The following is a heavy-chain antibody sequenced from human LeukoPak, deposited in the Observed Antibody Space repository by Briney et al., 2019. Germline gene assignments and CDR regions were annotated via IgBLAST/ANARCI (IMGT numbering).Heavy chain of an antibody. CDR2: IYSGGST. J-gene: IGHJ4*02. V-gene: IGHV3-53*01. CDR3: VKTLGKAASNRPDY. Sequence: PGGSLRLSCAASGFTVSSNYMSWVRQAPGKGLEWVSVIYSGGSTYYADSVKGRFTISRDSSENTLSLQMNSLRAEDTAVYYCVKTLGKAASNRPDYWGQGTLVTVSS. CDR1: GFTVSSNY. D-gene: IGHD6-13*01.